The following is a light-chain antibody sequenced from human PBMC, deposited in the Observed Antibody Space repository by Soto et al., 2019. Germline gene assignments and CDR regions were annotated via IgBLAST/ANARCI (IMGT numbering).Light chain of an antibody. CDR3: HQYDSSPLT. CDR2: GSS. CDR1: QSVSSSY. Sequence: EIVLTQSPGTLSLSPGERATLSCRASQSVSSSYLAWYQQKPGQAPRLLLCGSSSRATGIPARFSGSGSATDFTLTISRLEPEDFAVYYCHQYDSSPLTFGGGTKVEIK. J-gene: IGKJ4*01. V-gene: IGKV3-20*01.